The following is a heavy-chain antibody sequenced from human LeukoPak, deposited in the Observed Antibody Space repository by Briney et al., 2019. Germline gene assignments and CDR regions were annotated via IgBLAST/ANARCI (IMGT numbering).Heavy chain of an antibody. V-gene: IGHV1-18*01. CDR3: ARVFRSIVVVTAKPYYYYYMDV. CDR1: GYTFTSYG. Sequence: ASVKVSCKASGYTFTSYGISWVRQAPGQGLEWMGWISAYNGNINYAQNLQGRVTMTTDTSTSTAYMELRSLRSDDTAVYYCARVFRSIVVVTAKPYYYYYMDVWGKGTTVTVSS. J-gene: IGHJ6*03. D-gene: IGHD2-21*02. CDR2: ISAYNGNI.